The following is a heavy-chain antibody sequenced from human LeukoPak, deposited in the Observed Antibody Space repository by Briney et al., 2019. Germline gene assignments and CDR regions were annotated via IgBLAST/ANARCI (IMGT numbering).Heavy chain of an antibody. J-gene: IGHJ4*02. V-gene: IGHV3-23*01. CDR3: AKAVGSISWSFDY. Sequence: PGGSLRLSCAASGFSFSIYAMSWVRQAPGKGLEWVSTISGSGGSTYYADSVKGRFTISRDNSKSTLYLQMDSLRGDDAAVYYCAKAVGSISWSFDYWGQGTLVTVSS. D-gene: IGHD6-13*01. CDR1: GFSFSIYA. CDR2: ISGSGGST.